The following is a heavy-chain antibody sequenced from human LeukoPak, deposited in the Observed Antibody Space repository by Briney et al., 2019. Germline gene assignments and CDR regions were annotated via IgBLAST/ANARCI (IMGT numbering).Heavy chain of an antibody. CDR3: ARVIVVHGIYYFDY. CDR1: GYTFTGYY. J-gene: IGHJ4*02. CDR2: VIPIFGRA. D-gene: IGHD1-26*01. Sequence: SVKVSCKASGYTFTGYYMHWVRQAPGQGLEWMGGVIPIFGRANYAQKVQGRVTITADEAKSTGYMGLSSLRSEDNAVYYCARVIVVHGIYYFDYWGQGTLVTVSS. V-gene: IGHV1-69*13.